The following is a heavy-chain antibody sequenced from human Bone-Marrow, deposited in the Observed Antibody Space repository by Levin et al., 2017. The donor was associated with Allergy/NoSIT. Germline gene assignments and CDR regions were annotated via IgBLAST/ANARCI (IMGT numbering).Heavy chain of an antibody. J-gene: IGHJ4*02. D-gene: IGHD2-2*01. Sequence: LSLTCAASGFPFRPYYMHWVRPAPGKGLAWVSNIHSDTSITNYADSVKGRFTISRDNAKNTLYLQMNSLRAEDTAVYYCARGGCSSTSCLDSWGQGTLVTVSS. V-gene: IGHV3-74*01. CDR1: GFPFRPYY. CDR2: IHSDTSIT. CDR3: ARGGCSSTSCLDS.